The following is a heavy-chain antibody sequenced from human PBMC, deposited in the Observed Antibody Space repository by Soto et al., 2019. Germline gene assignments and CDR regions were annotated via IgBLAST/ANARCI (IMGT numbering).Heavy chain of an antibody. D-gene: IGHD5-18*01. CDR2: IIPILGIA. CDR1: GGTFSSYT. Sequence: QVQLVQSGAEVKKPGSSVKVSCKASGGTFSSYTISWVRQAPGQGLEWMGRIIPILGIANYAPKFQGRVTITADKSTSTAYMELSSLRSEDTAVYYCASNHDTAMPSDYWGQGTMVTVSS. J-gene: IGHJ4*02. CDR3: ASNHDTAMPSDY. V-gene: IGHV1-69*02.